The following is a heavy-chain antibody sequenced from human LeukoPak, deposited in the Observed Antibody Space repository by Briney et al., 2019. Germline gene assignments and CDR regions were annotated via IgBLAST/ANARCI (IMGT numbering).Heavy chain of an antibody. V-gene: IGHV3-53*05. J-gene: IGHJ6*04. CDR3: AKDRGRLRLGESGVDV. CDR2: IYSGGNT. CDR1: GFSVSSNY. Sequence: GGSLRLSCAASGFSVSSNYMSWVRQAPGKGLECVSVIYSGGNTYYADSVKGRFTISRDNSKNSLYLQMNSLRAEDTALYYCAKDRGRLRLGESGVDVWGKGTTVTVSS. D-gene: IGHD3-16*01.